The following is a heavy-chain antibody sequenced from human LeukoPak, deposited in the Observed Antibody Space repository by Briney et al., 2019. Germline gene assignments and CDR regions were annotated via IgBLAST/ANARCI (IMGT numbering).Heavy chain of an antibody. J-gene: IGHJ4*02. V-gene: IGHV3-30*02. CDR2: IRYDGSNK. Sequence: GGSLRLSCAASGFTFSSYGMHWVRQAPGKGLEWVAFIRYDGSNKYYADFVKGRFTISRDNSKNTLYLQMNSLRAEDTAVYYCAKDHGTIFGVANPGYFDYWGQGTLVTVSS. CDR1: GFTFSSYG. D-gene: IGHD3-3*01. CDR3: AKDHGTIFGVANPGYFDY.